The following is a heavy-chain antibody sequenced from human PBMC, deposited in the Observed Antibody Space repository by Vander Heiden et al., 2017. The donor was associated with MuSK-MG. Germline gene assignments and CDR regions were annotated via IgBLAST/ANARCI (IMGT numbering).Heavy chain of an antibody. Sequence: QVQLQQSGPGLVTPSQTLSLTCAISGDSVSSNSAAWNWIRQSPSRGLEWLGRTYYRSKWYNDYAVSVKSRITINPDTSKNQFSLQLNSVTPEDTAVYYCAREPSYDYVWGSYRPDAFDIWGQGTMVTVSS. J-gene: IGHJ3*02. CDR1: GDSVSSNSAA. CDR3: AREPSYDYVWGSYRPDAFDI. V-gene: IGHV6-1*01. CDR2: TYYRSKWYN. D-gene: IGHD3-16*02.